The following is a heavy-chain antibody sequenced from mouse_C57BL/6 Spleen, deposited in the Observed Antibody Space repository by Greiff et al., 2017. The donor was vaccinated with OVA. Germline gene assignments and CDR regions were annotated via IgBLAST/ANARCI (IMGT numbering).Heavy chain of an antibody. CDR2: INPNNGGT. J-gene: IGHJ4*01. CDR1: GYTFTDYN. Sequence: EVQLKQSGPELVKPGASVKIPCKASGYTFTDYNMNWVKQSHGKSLEWIGGINPNNGGTIYNQKFKGKATLTVDKSSGTAYMELRDLTSEDTAVYYCESDDYYAMDYWGQGTSVTVSS. D-gene: IGHD2-12*01. V-gene: IGHV1-18*01. CDR3: ESDDYYAMDY.